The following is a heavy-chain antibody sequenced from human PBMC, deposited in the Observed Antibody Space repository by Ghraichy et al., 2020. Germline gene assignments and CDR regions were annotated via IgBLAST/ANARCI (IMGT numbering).Heavy chain of an antibody. D-gene: IGHD4-17*01. CDR3: ASAPRSPRTTVPIPRKTQPRGFDY. V-gene: IGHV4-34*01. CDR2: INHSGST. J-gene: IGHJ4*02. CDR1: GGSFSGYY. Sequence: SETLSLTCAVYGGSFSGYYWSWIRQPPGKGLEWIGEINHSGSTNYNPSLKSRVTISVDTSKNQFSLKLSSVTAADTAVYYCASAPRSPRTTVPIPRKTQPRGFDYWGQGTLVTVSS.